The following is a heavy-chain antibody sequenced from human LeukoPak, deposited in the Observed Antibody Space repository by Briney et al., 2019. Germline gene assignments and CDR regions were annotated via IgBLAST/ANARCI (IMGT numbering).Heavy chain of an antibody. D-gene: IGHD4-11*01. J-gene: IGHJ6*03. CDR1: GYSFTSNW. CDR3: ARGSNEDYYYYYMDV. Sequence: GESLKISCKGSGYSFTSNWIGWVRQMPGKGLEWMGIIYPGDSDTRYSPSFQGQVTISADKSISTAYLQWSSLKASDTAMYYCARGSNEDYYYYYMDVWGKGTTVTVSS. CDR2: IYPGDSDT. V-gene: IGHV5-51*01.